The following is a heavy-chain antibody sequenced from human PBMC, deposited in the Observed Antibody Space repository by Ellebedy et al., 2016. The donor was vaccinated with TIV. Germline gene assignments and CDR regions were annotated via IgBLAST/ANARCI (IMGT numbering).Heavy chain of an antibody. CDR3: ARGGFVSYNWFDP. CDR1: GDSVSSNSAA. V-gene: IGHV6-1*01. J-gene: IGHJ5*02. CDR2: TYYRSKWFN. Sequence: SQTLSLTXXISGDSVSSNSAAWNWIRQSPSRGLEWLGRTYYRSKWFNDYALSVNSRITINPDTSKNQFSLQLNSVTPEDTAVYYCARGGFVSYNWFDPWGQGTLVTVSS. D-gene: IGHD3-10*01.